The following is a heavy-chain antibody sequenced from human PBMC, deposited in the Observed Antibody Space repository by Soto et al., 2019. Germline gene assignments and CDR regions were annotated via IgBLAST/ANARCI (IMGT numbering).Heavy chain of an antibody. CDR1: GYTFTHYA. V-gene: IGHV1-3*01. Sequence: QVQLVQSGAEVKNPGASVTVSCTASGYTFTHYAIHWVRHAPGQRLEWMGFINDGSGNTKYSQTFQGRLTFTKDTSASTAYMDLSSLRSEDTAIYYCARGLAADGAWGPGTLVPVSS. CDR3: ARGLAADGA. J-gene: IGHJ5*02. D-gene: IGHD6-13*01. CDR2: INDGSGNT.